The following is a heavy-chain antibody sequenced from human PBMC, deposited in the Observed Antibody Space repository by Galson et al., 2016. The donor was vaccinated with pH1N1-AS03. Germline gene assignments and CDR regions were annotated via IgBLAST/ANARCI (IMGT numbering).Heavy chain of an antibody. CDR3: ARDGPPQGISVAGSFDF. CDR2: ISTTSSSI. V-gene: IGHV3-21*01. J-gene: IGHJ4*02. D-gene: IGHD6-19*01. CDR1: GFPFSGYS. Sequence: LRLSCAASGFPFSGYSLNWVRQAPGKGLEWVSFISTTSSSIYYADSVKGRFTISRDNAKNSLFLQMNSLRDEDTAVYYCARDGPPQGISVAGSFDFWGQGTLVTVSS.